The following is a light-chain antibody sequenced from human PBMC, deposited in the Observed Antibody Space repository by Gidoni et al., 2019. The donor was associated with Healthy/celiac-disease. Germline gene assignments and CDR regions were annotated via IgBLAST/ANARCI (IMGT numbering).Light chain of an antibody. CDR3: QQYGSSPLWT. J-gene: IGKJ1*01. V-gene: IGKV3-20*01. Sequence: ETVLTQSPGTLSLSPGERATLSCRASQSVSSSYLAWYQQKPGQAPRLLIYGASSRATGIPDRFSGSGSGTDFTLTISRLEPEDFAVYYCQQYGSSPLWTFXQXTKVEIK. CDR2: GAS. CDR1: QSVSSSY.